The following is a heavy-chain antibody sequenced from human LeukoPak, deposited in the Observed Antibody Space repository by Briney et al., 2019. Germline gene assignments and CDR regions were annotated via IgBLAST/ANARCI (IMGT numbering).Heavy chain of an antibody. CDR1: GGSISSYY. Sequence: PSETLSLTCTVSGGSISSYYWGWIRQPPGKGLEWIGYIYYSGSTNYNPSLKSRVTISVDTSKNQFSLKLSSVTAADTAVYYCAREMVRGVGGYYFDYWGQGTLVTVSS. CDR2: IYYSGST. V-gene: IGHV4-59*01. D-gene: IGHD3-10*01. J-gene: IGHJ4*02. CDR3: AREMVRGVGGYYFDY.